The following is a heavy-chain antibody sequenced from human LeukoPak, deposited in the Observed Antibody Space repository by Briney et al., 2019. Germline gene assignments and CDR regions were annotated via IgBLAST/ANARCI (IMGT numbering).Heavy chain of an antibody. J-gene: IGHJ4*02. V-gene: IGHV1-18*01. Sequence: ASVKVSCKASGYTFTSSGISWVRQAPGQGLEWMGWISVYNGNTNYAQNLQGRVTMTTDTSTSTAYMELRSLRSDDTAVYYCARDPGIVATFGRSYFDYWGQGTLVTVSS. CDR2: ISVYNGNT. D-gene: IGHD5-12*01. CDR1: GYTFTSSG. CDR3: ARDPGIVATFGRSYFDY.